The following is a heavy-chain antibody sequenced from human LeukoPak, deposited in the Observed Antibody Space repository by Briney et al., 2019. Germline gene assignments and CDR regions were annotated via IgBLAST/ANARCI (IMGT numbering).Heavy chain of an antibody. V-gene: IGHV4-39*01. CDR1: GGSISSSSYY. D-gene: IGHD1-26*01. CDR2: IYYSGCT. J-gene: IGHJ4*02. Sequence: SETLSLTCTVSGGSISSSSYYWGWIRQPPGKGLEWIGSIYYSGCTYYNPSLESRVTISVDTSKNQFSLKLSSVTAADTAVYYCARHLLVGATQDPPFDYWGQGTLVTVSS. CDR3: ARHLLVGATQDPPFDY.